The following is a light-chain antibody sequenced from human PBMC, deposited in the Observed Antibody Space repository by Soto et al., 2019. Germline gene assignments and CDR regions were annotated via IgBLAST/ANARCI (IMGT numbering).Light chain of an antibody. CDR2: GNS. CDR3: QSYDSSLNAYV. Sequence: QSVLTQPPSVSGAPGQRVTMSCTGSSSNIGAGYDVHWYQQLPGTAPKLLIYGNSNRPSGVPDRFFGSKSGTSASLAITGLQAEDEADYYCQSYDSSLNAYVFGTGTKLTVL. J-gene: IGLJ1*01. CDR1: SSNIGAGYD. V-gene: IGLV1-40*01.